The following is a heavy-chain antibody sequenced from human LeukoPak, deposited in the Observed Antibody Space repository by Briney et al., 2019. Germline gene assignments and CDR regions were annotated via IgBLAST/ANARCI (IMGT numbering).Heavy chain of an antibody. Sequence: GGSLRLSCAASGFIFSDYWMSWVRQAPGKGLEWVANIKQDGSEKNYVDSVKGRFTISRDNAKNSLYLQMTSLRAEDTAVYYCARETSYFYGSGSPSVYWGQGTLVTVSS. J-gene: IGHJ4*02. CDR1: GFIFSDYW. CDR3: ARETSYFYGSGSPSVY. D-gene: IGHD3-10*01. CDR2: IKQDGSEK. V-gene: IGHV3-7*01.